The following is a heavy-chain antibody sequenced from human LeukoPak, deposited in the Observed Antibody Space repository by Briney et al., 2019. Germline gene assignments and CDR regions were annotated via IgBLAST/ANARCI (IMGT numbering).Heavy chain of an antibody. V-gene: IGHV1-18*01. D-gene: IGHD3-16*01. J-gene: IGHJ4*02. CDR3: AREPGLARSTFFDY. CDR2: ISAFNGNT. Sequence: ASVNVSCKASGYIFTSYGVSWVRQAPGQGLEWMGWISAFNGNTNYAQKFRGRVTMTTEASTSTACMELRSLRSDDTAFYYCAREPGLARSTFFDYWGQGTLVTVST. CDR1: GYIFTSYG.